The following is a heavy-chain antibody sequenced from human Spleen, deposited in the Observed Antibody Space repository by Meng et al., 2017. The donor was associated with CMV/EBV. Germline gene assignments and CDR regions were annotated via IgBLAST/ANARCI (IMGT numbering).Heavy chain of an antibody. V-gene: IGHV4-4*08. Sequence: ESLKISCHVSGGSVTSHSWTLIRQPPGKGLEWIGYVYSSGSTNYNPSLKSRATISVDTSKNQFSLKLSSVTAADTAVYYCAGGITTCGVVMHYGMDVWGRGTTVTVSS. CDR2: VYSSGST. CDR3: AGGITTCGVVMHYGMDV. D-gene: IGHD3-3*01. CDR1: GGSVTSHS. J-gene: IGHJ6*02.